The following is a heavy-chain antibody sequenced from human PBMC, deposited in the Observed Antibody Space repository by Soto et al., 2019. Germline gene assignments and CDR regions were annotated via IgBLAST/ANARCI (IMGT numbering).Heavy chain of an antibody. D-gene: IGHD3-9*01. Sequence: SETLSLTCTVPGGSISSYYWTWIRQTPGKGLEWLGYIYNTGSTTYSPSLKSRVTISVNTSKNQLSLKLSSVTAADTAVYYCERDGSGYSFVYSGQRTLLTVSS. V-gene: IGHV4-59*01. CDR3: ERDGSGYSFVY. CDR2: IYNTGST. CDR1: GGSISSYY. J-gene: IGHJ4*02.